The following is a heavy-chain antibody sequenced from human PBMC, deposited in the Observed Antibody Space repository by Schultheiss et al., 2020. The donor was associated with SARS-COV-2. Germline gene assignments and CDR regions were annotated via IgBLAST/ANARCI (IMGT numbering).Heavy chain of an antibody. CDR1: GGSFSGYY. CDR2: IYYSGST. CDR3: AVHVDVAMADDY. V-gene: IGHV4-59*01. D-gene: IGHD5-18*01. J-gene: IGHJ4*02. Sequence: SETLSLTCAVYGGSFSGYYWSWIRQHPGKGLEWIGYIYYSGSTYYNPSLKSRVTISVDTSKNQFSLKLSSVTAADTAVYYCAVHVDVAMADDYWGQGTLVTVSS.